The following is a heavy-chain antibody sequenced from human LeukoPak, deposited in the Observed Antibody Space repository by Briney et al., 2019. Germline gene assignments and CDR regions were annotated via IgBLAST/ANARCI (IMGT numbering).Heavy chain of an antibody. D-gene: IGHD2-2*01. CDR3: AGKLASSTLKAGAFDI. J-gene: IGHJ3*02. V-gene: IGHV4-4*07. CDR1: GGSISNWY. Sequence: LETLSLTCTVSGGSISNWYWSWFRQPAGKGLEWIGRIYSSGSTIYNPSLKSRVTMTVDTSTNQISLRLTSVTAADTAIYYCAGKLASSTLKAGAFDIWGQGTMVTVSS. CDR2: IYSSGST.